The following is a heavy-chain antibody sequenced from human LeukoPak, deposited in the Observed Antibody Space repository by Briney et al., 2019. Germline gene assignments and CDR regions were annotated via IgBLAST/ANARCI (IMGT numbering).Heavy chain of an antibody. D-gene: IGHD3-22*01. Sequence: PGGSLRLSCAASGFTFSSYAMSWVRQAPGKGLEWVSAISGSGGSTYYADSVKGRFTISRDNSKNTLYLQMNSLRAEDTAVYYCARPSHYYDSSGLDYWGQGTLVTVSS. CDR2: ISGSGGST. V-gene: IGHV3-23*01. J-gene: IGHJ4*02. CDR3: ARPSHYYDSSGLDY. CDR1: GFTFSSYA.